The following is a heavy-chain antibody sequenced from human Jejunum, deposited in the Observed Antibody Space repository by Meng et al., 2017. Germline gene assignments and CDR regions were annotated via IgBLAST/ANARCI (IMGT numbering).Heavy chain of an antibody. D-gene: IGHD3-10*01. CDR1: GGSISSYY. CDR2: IYTSGST. CDR3: ARGYYGSGRYFDY. Sequence: GSLRLSCTVSGGSISSYYWSWIRQPAGKGLEWIGRIYTSGSTNYNPSLKSRVTMSVDTSKNQFSLKLSSVTAADTAVYYCARGYYGSGRYFDYWVQGTLVTVSS. V-gene: IGHV4-4*07. J-gene: IGHJ4*02.